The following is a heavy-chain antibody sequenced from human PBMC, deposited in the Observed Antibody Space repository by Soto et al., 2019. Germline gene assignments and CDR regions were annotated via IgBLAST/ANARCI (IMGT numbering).Heavy chain of an antibody. D-gene: IGHD2-21*01. Sequence: QVQLVQSGAEVKKPGSSVKISCRASGDTFSSYTVNWLRQAPGRGLEWMGRIIPVLGTTDYAQTFRGRRSITADKSSNTVNMELGSLRAEDTAVYYCARRRYCGYDCYHKHYYGMDVWGQGTTVTVAS. V-gene: IGHV1-69*08. CDR1: GDTFSSYT. CDR2: IIPVLGTT. CDR3: ARRRYCGYDCYHKHYYGMDV. J-gene: IGHJ6*02.